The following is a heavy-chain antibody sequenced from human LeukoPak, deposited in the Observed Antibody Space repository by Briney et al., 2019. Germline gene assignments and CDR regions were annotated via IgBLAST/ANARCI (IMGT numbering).Heavy chain of an antibody. D-gene: IGHD2-2*01. Sequence: PSQTLSLTCTVSGGSISSGGYYWSWIRQYPGKGLEWIGYIYYSGSTYYNPSLKSRVTISVDTSKNQFSLKLSSVTAADTAVYYCASLGQVVPAATSDYWGQGTLVTVSS. V-gene: IGHV4-31*03. CDR1: GGSISSGGYY. J-gene: IGHJ4*02. CDR2: IYYSGST. CDR3: ASLGQVVPAATSDY.